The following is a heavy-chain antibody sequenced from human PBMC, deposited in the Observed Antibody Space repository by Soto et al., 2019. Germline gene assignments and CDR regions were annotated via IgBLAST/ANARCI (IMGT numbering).Heavy chain of an antibody. J-gene: IGHJ3*02. CDR2: IYSGGST. CDR3: ARDDPSYCGVDCSDAFDI. D-gene: IGHD2-21*02. V-gene: IGHV3-53*04. CDR1: GFTVSSNY. Sequence: EVQLVESGGGLVQPGGSLRLSCAASGFTVSSNYMSWVRQAPGKGLEWVSVIYSGGSTYYADSGKGRFTSSRHNSNNTLYLQMNSLRAEDPALYYCARDDPSYCGVDCSDAFDICGEGTMVTVSS.